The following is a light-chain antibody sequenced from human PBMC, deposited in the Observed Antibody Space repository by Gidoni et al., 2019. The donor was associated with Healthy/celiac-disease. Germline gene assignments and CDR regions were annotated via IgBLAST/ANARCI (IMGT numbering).Light chain of an antibody. V-gene: IGLV2-14*03. CDR1: SSDVGCYNY. CDR2: DVS. J-gene: IGLJ2*01. CDR3: SSYTSSSTLVV. Sequence: QSALTQPASVSGSPGQAITISCTGTSSDVGCYNYVSWYQQHPGKAPKLMISDVSNRPSGVSNRFSGSKSGNTASLTISGLQADDEADYYSSSYTSSSTLVVFGGGTKLTVL.